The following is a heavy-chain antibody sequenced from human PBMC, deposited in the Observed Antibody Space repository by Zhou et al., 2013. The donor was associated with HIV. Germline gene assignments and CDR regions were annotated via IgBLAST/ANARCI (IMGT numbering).Heavy chain of an antibody. Sequence: QVHLVQSGPELKKPGASVKVSCKVSGYTLTDLLIHWVRQAPGGRLEWMGRFDPEGRETTYTQKFQGRVTMTGDISTDTAYFEATSLTSDDTAVYYCAMDRVLQQRLENTLAIWGQGTLVSVSS. D-gene: IGHD4-4*01. V-gene: IGHV1-24*01. CDR1: GYTLTDLL. J-gene: IGHJ3*02. CDR3: AMDRVLQQRLENTLAI. CDR2: FDPEGRET.